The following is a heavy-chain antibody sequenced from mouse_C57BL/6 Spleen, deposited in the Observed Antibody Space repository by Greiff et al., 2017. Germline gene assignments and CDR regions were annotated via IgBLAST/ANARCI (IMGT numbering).Heavy chain of an antibody. CDR2: IIPSSGYT. Sequence: VQLQQSGAELARPGASVKMSFKASGYTFTSYTMHWVKQRPGQGLEWIGYIIPSSGYTKYNQKFKDKATLTADKSSSTAYMQLISLTSEDSSVYYCARGYYFDYWGQGTTLTVSS. CDR3: ARGYYFDY. V-gene: IGHV1-4*01. CDR1: GYTFTSYT. J-gene: IGHJ2*01.